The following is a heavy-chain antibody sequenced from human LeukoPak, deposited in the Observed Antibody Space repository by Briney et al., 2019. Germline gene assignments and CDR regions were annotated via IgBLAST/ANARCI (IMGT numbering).Heavy chain of an antibody. Sequence: GASVKVSCKVSGYTLTELSMHWVRQAPGKGLEWMGGFDPEDGETIYAQKFQGRVTMTEDTSTDTAYMKLSGLRSEDTAVYYCAAIYGDYVFDAFDIWGQGTMVTVSS. CDR2: FDPEDGET. D-gene: IGHD4-17*01. J-gene: IGHJ3*02. CDR3: AAIYGDYVFDAFDI. CDR1: GYTLTELS. V-gene: IGHV1-24*01.